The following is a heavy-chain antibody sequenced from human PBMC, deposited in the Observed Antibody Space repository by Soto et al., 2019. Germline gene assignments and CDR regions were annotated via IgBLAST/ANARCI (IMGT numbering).Heavy chain of an antibody. CDR1: GGSFSGYY. CDR2: INHSGST. D-gene: IGHD3-22*01. V-gene: IGHV4-34*01. J-gene: IGHJ4*02. Sequence: QVQLQQWGAGLLKPSETLSLTCAVYGGSFSGYYWSWIRQPPGKGLEWIGEINHSGSTNYNPSLKSRVTISVDTSKNQFSLKLSSVTAADAAVYYCARRRRIVGVIDYWGQGTLVTVSS. CDR3: ARRRRIVGVIDY.